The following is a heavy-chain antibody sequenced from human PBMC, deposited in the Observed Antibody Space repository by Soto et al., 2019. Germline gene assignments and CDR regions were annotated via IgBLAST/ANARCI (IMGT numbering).Heavy chain of an antibody. CDR3: AKDRTNYDILTGKYYFDY. V-gene: IGHV3-53*01. D-gene: IGHD3-9*01. Sequence: LRLSCAVSGFTVSNNYMSWVRQAPGKGLEGVSVIYSGGYTAYGDSVKGRFTISRDNSKNTLYLQMNSLRAEDTAVYYCAKDRTNYDILTGKYYFDYWGQGTLVTVSS. CDR1: GFTVSNNY. CDR2: IYSGGYT. J-gene: IGHJ4*02.